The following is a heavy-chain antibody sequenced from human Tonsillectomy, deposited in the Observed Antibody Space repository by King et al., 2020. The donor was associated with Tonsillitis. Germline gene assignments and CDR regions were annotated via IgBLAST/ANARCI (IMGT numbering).Heavy chain of an antibody. Sequence: QLVQSGAEVKNPGASVKVSCTASGYTFTGYYLHWVRQAPGQGLEWMGWISPRTGGTYFVQRFEGRVAMTRDTSIRTVYMELNGLTSDDTAVYFCARDIGDLRNYWYFDLWGPGTLAT. J-gene: IGHJ2*01. CDR3: ARDIGDLRNYWYFDL. CDR2: ISPRTGGT. CDR1: GYTFTGYY. D-gene: IGHD3-10*01. V-gene: IGHV1-2*02.